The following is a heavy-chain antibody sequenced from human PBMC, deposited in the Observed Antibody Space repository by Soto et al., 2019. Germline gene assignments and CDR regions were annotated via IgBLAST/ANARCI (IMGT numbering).Heavy chain of an antibody. Sequence: PGGSLRLSCAGSGFTFNDYYMTWIRQSPGKGLEWVSYITRSGSITFDADSVKGRFTISRDNAKNSLYLQMNSLRAEDTAVYYCARVRRSGTTSYYFDSWGQGTLVTISS. CDR1: GFTFNDYY. V-gene: IGHV3-11*01. CDR2: ITRSGSIT. D-gene: IGHD1-1*01. J-gene: IGHJ4*02. CDR3: ARVRRSGTTSYYFDS.